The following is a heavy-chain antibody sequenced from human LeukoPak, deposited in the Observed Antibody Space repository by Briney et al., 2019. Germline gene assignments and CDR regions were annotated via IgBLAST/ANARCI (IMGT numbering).Heavy chain of an antibody. D-gene: IGHD4-17*01. V-gene: IGHV4-38-2*02. Sequence: SETLSLTCIVSGYSISSGYFWGWIRQPPGKGLEWIGSFYYSGRPYYNPSLESRVTISVDKSKNQFSLKLSSVTAADTAVYYCAGGNGDYGIAEYFQHWGQGTLVTVSS. CDR2: FYYSGRP. CDR3: AGGNGDYGIAEYFQH. J-gene: IGHJ1*01. CDR1: GYSISSGYF.